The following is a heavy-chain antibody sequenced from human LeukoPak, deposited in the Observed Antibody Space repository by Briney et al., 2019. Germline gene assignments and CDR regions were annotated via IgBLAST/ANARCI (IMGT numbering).Heavy chain of an antibody. CDR3: AQSKCYYGSSGYDFDC. CDR2: IYWDDDK. Sequence: SGPTLVNPTQTLTLTCTFSGFSLSTSGVGVDWIRQPPGKALEWLAVIYWDDDKRYSPSLKSRLTITKDTSKNQVVLTMTNMDPVDTATYYCAQSKCYYGSSGYDFDCWGQGTLVTVSS. J-gene: IGHJ4*02. D-gene: IGHD3-22*01. CDR1: GFSLSTSGVG. V-gene: IGHV2-5*02.